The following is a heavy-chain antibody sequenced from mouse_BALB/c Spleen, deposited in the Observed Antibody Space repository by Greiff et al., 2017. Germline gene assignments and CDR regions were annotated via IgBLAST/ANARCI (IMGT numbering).Heavy chain of an antibody. CDR2: VNPYNGGT. CDR3: ARGDYLWYFDV. V-gene: IGHV1-19*01. J-gene: IGHJ1*01. Sequence: EVMLVESGPELVKPGASVKMSCKASGYTFTDYYMDWVKQSHGESFEWIGRVNPYNGGTSYNQKFKGKATLTVDKSSSTAYMELNSLTSEDSAVYYCARGDYLWYFDVWGAGTTVTVSS. CDR1: GYTFTDYY. D-gene: IGHD2-4*01.